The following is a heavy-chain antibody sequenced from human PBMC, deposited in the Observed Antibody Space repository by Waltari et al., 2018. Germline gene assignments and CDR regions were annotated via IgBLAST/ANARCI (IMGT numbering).Heavy chain of an antibody. V-gene: IGHV4-39*02. CDR3: ASSFGGGILTGYYIF. CDR2: IYHTGST. J-gene: IGHJ4*02. D-gene: IGHD3-9*01. CDR1: GGSISSSSYY. Sequence: QLQLQESGPGLVKPSETLSLTCTVSGGSISSSSYYWGWIRQPPGKGLEWIGSIYHTGSTYYNPSRKSRVTISVDTSKNHFSLKLSSMTAADTAVYYCASSFGGGILTGYYIFWGQGTLVTVSS.